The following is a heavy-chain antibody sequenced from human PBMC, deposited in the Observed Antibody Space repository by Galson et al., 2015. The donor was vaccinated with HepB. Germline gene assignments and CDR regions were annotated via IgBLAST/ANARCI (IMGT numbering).Heavy chain of an antibody. CDR2: ISTYNGNT. CDR3: ARVRDYFGIVY. Sequence: SVKVSCKASGYSFTSYGISWVRQAPGQGLEWMGRISTYNGNTNYAQKFQGRVTMTTDTSTSTVYMELRSLRSDDTAVYYCARVRDYFGIVYWGQGTLLTVSS. D-gene: IGHD3-10*01. CDR1: GYSFTSYG. J-gene: IGHJ4*02. V-gene: IGHV1-18*01.